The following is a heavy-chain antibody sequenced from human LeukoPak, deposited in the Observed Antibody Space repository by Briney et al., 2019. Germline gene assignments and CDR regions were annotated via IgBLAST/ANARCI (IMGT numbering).Heavy chain of an antibody. J-gene: IGHJ5*02. CDR1: GGSFSGYY. Sequence: PSETLSLTCAVYGGSFSGYYWSWIRQPPGKGLEWIGEINHSGSTNYNPSLKSRVTISVDTSKNQFSLKLSSVTAADTAVYYCARGGLRYFDWLKSSGFDPWGQGTLVTVSS. CDR3: ARGGLRYFDWLKSSGFDP. V-gene: IGHV4-34*01. D-gene: IGHD3-9*01. CDR2: INHSGST.